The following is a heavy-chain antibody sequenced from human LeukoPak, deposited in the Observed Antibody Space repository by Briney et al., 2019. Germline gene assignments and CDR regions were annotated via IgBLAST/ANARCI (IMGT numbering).Heavy chain of an antibody. J-gene: IGHJ4*02. CDR2: INSDGSST. V-gene: IGHV3-74*01. Sequence: GRSLRLSCAASGFTFSSYWMHWVRQAPGKGLVWVSRINSDGSSTSYADSVKGRFTISRDNAKNTLYLQMNSLRAEDTAVYYCARSVAVADFDYWGQGTLVTVSS. CDR3: ARSVAVADFDY. D-gene: IGHD6-19*01. CDR1: GFTFSSYW.